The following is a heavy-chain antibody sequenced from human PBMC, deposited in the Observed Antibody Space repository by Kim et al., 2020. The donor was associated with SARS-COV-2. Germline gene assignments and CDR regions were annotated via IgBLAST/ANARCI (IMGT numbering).Heavy chain of an antibody. Sequence: GRFTISRDNSKNSLYLQMNSLRTEDTALYYCAKDISCSGGSCYYYYGMDVWGQGTTVTVSS. D-gene: IGHD2-15*01. V-gene: IGHV3-43*01. CDR3: AKDISCSGGSCYYYYGMDV. J-gene: IGHJ6*02.